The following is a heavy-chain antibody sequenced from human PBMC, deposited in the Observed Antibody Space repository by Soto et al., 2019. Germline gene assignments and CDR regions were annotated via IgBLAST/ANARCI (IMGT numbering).Heavy chain of an antibody. CDR2: ISAYNGNT. V-gene: IGHV1-18*01. CDR3: AVWGLAAAGTDSFGY. D-gene: IGHD6-13*01. Sequence: EASVKVSCKASGYTFTSYGISWVRQAPGQGLEWMGWISAYNGNTNYAQKLQGRVTMTTDTSTSTAYMELRSLRSDDTAVYYCAVWGLAAAGTDSFGYWGQGTLVTVSS. CDR1: GYTFTSYG. J-gene: IGHJ4*02.